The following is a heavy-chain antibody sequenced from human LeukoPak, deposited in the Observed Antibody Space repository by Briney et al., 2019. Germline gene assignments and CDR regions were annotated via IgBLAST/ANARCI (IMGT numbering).Heavy chain of an antibody. J-gene: IGHJ6*02. V-gene: IGHV1-46*01. CDR2: INPSGDST. CDR1: EYTLTNYY. CDR3: ARRDYYYYGMDV. Sequence: ASVKVSCKASEYTLTNYYMHWVRQAPGQGLEWVGIINPSGDSTTYAQKFQGRVTMTRDTSTSTVYMELSSVRSEDTAVYYCARRDYYYYGMDVWGQGTTVTVSS.